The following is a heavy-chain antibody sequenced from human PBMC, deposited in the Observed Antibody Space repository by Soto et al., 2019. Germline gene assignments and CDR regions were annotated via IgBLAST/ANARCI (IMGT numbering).Heavy chain of an antibody. Sequence: EVQLVESGGGLVKPGGSLRLSCAASGFTFSSYSMSWVRQAPGKGLEWVSVIYSGGSTYYADSVKGRFTISRDNSKNTLYLQMNSLRAEDTAVYYCAAVVTGADAFDIWGQGTMVTVSS. CDR3: AAVVTGADAFDI. CDR2: IYSGGST. D-gene: IGHD2-21*02. J-gene: IGHJ3*02. V-gene: IGHV3-66*01. CDR1: GFTFSSYS.